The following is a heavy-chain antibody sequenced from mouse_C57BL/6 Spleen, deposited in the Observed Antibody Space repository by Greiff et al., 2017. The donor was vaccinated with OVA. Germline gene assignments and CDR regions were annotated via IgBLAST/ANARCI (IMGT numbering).Heavy chain of an antibody. CDR3: TGSKPFDY. CDR2: IDPETGGT. J-gene: IGHJ2*01. D-gene: IGHD1-3*01. CDR1: GYTFTDYE. Sequence: QVQLQQSGAELVRPGASVTLSCKASGYTFTDYEMHWVKQTPVHGLEWIGAIDPETGGTAYNQKFKGKAILTADTSSSTAYMELRSLTSEDSAVYYCTGSKPFDYWGQGTTLTVSS. V-gene: IGHV1-15*01.